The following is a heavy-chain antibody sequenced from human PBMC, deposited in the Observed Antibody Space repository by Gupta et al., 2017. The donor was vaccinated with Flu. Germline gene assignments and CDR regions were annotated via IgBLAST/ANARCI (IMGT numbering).Heavy chain of an antibody. D-gene: IGHD6-19*01. CDR1: RSTFIAAC. V-gene: IGHV1-2*02. J-gene: IGHJ5*02. CDR2: IKPLNGST. Sequence: QVQLLQSRAEVKTPGAAVRVSCKASRSTFIAACMHWVRQIPGPRFEWTGWIKPLNGSTNYAHKFQGRVTLTRDTSINTAYMDLSGLQSDGTAVYFCARGARGQWLSSDAWGQGTLVTVSS. CDR3: ARGARGQWLSSDA.